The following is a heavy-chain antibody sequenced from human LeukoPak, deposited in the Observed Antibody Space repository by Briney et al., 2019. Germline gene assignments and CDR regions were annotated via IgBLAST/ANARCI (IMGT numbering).Heavy chain of an antibody. CDR1: GFTFSSYA. J-gene: IGHJ6*02. CDR2: VSGSGGST. D-gene: IGHD6-19*01. CDR3: AKTKSSGNYYYGMDV. V-gene: IGHV3-23*01. Sequence: GGSLRLSCAASGFTFSSYAMSWVRQAPGKGLEWVSAVSGSGGSTYYADSVKGRFTISRDNSKNTLYLQMNSLRAEDTAVYYCAKTKSSGNYYYGMDVWGQGTTVTVSS.